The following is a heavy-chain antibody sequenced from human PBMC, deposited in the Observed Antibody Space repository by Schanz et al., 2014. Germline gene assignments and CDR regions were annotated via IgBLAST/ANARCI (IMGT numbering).Heavy chain of an antibody. CDR2: FIVDSGNT. CDR1: GFTFSTYA. D-gene: IGHD6-19*01. J-gene: IGHJ4*02. Sequence: EVQLLDSGGGLVQPGGSLRLSCAASGFTFSTYAMSWVRQAPGKGLESVSGFIVDSGNTYYAGSVKGRFSISRDYSKNTLYLQMSSLRAEDTAIYYCAKLSSSGRLAGYFDYWGQGALVTVSS. V-gene: IGHV3-23*01. CDR3: AKLSSSGRLAGYFDY.